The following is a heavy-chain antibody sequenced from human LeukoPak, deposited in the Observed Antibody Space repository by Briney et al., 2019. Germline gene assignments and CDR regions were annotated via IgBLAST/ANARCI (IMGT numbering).Heavy chain of an antibody. CDR1: GYTFTVYY. CDR2: INPNSGGT. CDR3: ARDSGDYFDY. V-gene: IGHV1-2*02. J-gene: IGHJ4*02. Sequence: ASVKVSCKASGYTFTVYYMHWVRQAPGQGLEWMGWINPNSGGTNYAQKFQGRVTMTRDTSISTPYMELSRLRSDDAAVYYSARDSGDYFDYRGRGTLVTASS. D-gene: IGHD5-12*01.